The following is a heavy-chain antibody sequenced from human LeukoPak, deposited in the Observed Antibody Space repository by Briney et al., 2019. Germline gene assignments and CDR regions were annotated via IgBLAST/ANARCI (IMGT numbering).Heavy chain of an antibody. CDR2: INHSGST. J-gene: IGHJ5*02. CDR1: GGSFSGYY. Sequence: SETLSLTCAVYGGSFSGYYWSWIRQPPGKGLEWIGEINHSGSTNYNPSLKSRVTISVDTSKNQFSLKLSSVTAADTAVYYCARVLDHCSGGSCQPRWFGPWGQGTLVTVSS. CDR3: ARVLDHCSGGSCQPRWFGP. D-gene: IGHD2-15*01. V-gene: IGHV4-34*01.